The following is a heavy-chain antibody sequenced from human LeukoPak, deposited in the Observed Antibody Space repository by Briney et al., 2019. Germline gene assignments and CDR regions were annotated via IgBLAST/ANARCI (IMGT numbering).Heavy chain of an antibody. Sequence: GGSLRLSCLASGFSFNSYTMNWVREAPGKRLEWVSTISPGVSGYTWYAESVKGRFTISRDNPENSLYLQRDSLRADDTAVYYCVRDVSRRIGMDVWGQGTTVTVSS. CDR1: GFSFNSYT. V-gene: IGHV3-21*06. CDR3: VRDVSRRIGMDV. D-gene: IGHD2/OR15-2a*01. J-gene: IGHJ6*02. CDR2: ISPGVSGYT.